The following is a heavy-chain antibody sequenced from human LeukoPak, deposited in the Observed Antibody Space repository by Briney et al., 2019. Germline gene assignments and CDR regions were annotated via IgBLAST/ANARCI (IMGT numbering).Heavy chain of an antibody. J-gene: IGHJ4*02. Sequence: PGGSLRLSCAASGFTFSSYGMNWVRQAPGKGLEWVSYISSSSTYIYYADSVKGRFTISRDNAKNSLYLQMNSLRAEDTAVYYCARDSDSGSYASDYWGQGTLVTVSS. CDR2: ISSSSTYI. CDR3: ARDSDSGSYASDY. D-gene: IGHD1-26*01. CDR1: GFTFSSYG. V-gene: IGHV3-21*01.